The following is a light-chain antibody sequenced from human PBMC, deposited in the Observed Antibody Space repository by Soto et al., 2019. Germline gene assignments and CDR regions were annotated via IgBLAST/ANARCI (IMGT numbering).Light chain of an antibody. Sequence: QSVLTQPASLSGAPGQRVTISCTGSSSNIGAGYDVHWYQQLPGTAPKLLIYGNSNRPSGVPDRFSGSKSGTSASLALTGLQAEDEADYYCQSYDSSLSGYVFGTGTKVTV. J-gene: IGLJ1*01. V-gene: IGLV1-40*01. CDR2: GNS. CDR1: SSNIGAGYD. CDR3: QSYDSSLSGYV.